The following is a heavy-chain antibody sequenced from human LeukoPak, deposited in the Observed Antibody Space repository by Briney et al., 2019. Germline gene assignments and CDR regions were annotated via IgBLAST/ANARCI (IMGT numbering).Heavy chain of an antibody. D-gene: IGHD2-21*02. Sequence: GGSLRLSCAASGFTFSSYSMNWVRQAPGKGLEWVSSISSSSRNIYYADSVKGRFTISRDNAKNSLYLQMNSLRAEDTAVYYCARNPGRDYYYYYYMDVWGKGTTVTVSS. CDR2: ISSSSRNI. CDR3: ARNPGRDYYYYYYMDV. V-gene: IGHV3-21*01. J-gene: IGHJ6*03. CDR1: GFTFSSYS.